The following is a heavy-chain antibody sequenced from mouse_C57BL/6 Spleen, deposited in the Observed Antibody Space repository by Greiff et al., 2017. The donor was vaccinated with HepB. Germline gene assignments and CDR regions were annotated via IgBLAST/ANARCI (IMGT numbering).Heavy chain of an antibody. CDR3: ARNPSTMITTTPAD. Sequence: VQLKESGPGLVQPSQCLSITCTASGFSLSSYGVHWVRQSPGKGLEWLGVIWSGGSTDYNAAFISSLSISKDNTKSQVFFKMNSLQADDTAIYYCARNPSTMITTTPADWGKGTLVTVSA. V-gene: IGHV2-2*01. D-gene: IGHD2-4*01. CDR1: GFSLSSYG. J-gene: IGHJ3*01. CDR2: IWSGGST.